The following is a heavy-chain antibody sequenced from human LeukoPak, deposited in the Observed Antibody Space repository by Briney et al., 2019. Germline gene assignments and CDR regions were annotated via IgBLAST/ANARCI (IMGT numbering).Heavy chain of an antibody. CDR2: IKQDGSEK. J-gene: IGHJ4*02. D-gene: IGHD3-9*01. CDR3: ARDARYFDWLLSRYFDY. V-gene: IGHV3-7*01. CDR1: GFTFSSYW. Sequence: GGSLRLSCAASGFTFSSYWMSWVRQAPGKGLEWVANIKQDGSEKYYVDSVKGRFTISTDNAKNSLYLQMNSLRAEDTAVYYCARDARYFDWLLSRYFDYWGQGTLVTVSS.